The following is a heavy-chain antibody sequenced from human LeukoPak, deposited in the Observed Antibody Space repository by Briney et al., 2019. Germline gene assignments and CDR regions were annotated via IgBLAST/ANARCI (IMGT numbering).Heavy chain of an antibody. Sequence: GGSLRLSCTASGFTFTTYWMAWVRQAPGKGLEWVANIKQDGSEAYYAESVRGRFTISRDNAKNSLYLQMNSLRAEDTSVYYCSNGIYDNSYWGQGTLVTVSS. CDR1: GFTFTTYW. J-gene: IGHJ4*02. CDR3: SNGIYDNSY. V-gene: IGHV3-7*01. CDR2: IKQDGSEA. D-gene: IGHD1-1*01.